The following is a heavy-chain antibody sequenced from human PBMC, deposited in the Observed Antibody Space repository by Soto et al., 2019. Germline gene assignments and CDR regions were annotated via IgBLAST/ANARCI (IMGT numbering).Heavy chain of an antibody. V-gene: IGHV3-9*01. Sequence: SLRLSCSASEFTFADYPMHWARPAPGKGLEWVAGISGNSGSIGYADSVKGRFTISRDNAKNSLYLQMNGLRAEDTAVYYCAKDRGTYDYYYGMDVWGQGTTVNV. D-gene: IGHD1-1*01. CDR2: ISGNSGSI. CDR1: EFTFADYP. CDR3: AKDRGTYDYYYGMDV. J-gene: IGHJ6*02.